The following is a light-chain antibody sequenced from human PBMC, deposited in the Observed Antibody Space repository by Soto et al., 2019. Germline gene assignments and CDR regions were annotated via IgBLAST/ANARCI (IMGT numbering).Light chain of an antibody. V-gene: IGKV3-11*01. J-gene: IGKJ5*01. CDR2: ADS. CDR3: QQRYNWPIT. Sequence: ETVLTQAPASLSFSPRQTATLSCRASQRVSGYIGWYQQKPGQAPRLLICADSNRATGIPARFSGSGSGTDFTLTISSLEPEDFSVYYCQQRYNWPITFGQGTRLENK. CDR1: QRVSGY.